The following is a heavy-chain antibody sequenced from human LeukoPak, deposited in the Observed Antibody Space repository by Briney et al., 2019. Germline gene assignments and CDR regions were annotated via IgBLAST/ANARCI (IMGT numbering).Heavy chain of an antibody. CDR1: GGCISSYY. J-gene: IGHJ4*02. D-gene: IGHD3-22*01. CDR3: ARRREYYFDSSASYYYFDY. CDR2: IHDSGST. Sequence: SETLSLTCTVSGGCISSYYWSWIRQPPGKGLEWIGYIHDSGSTNYNPSLKSRATISVDTSKNQFSLKLSSVTAADTAVYYCARRREYYFDSSASYYYFDYWGQGILVTVSS. V-gene: IGHV4-59*08.